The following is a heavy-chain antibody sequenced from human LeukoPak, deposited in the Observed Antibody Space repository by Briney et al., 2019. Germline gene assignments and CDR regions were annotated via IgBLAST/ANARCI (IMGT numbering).Heavy chain of an antibody. D-gene: IGHD3-10*01. J-gene: IGHJ6*03. CDR1: GGSISSYY. V-gene: IGHV4-4*07. CDR3: ARGGSTMVRGVINYYYYYMDV. Sequence: SETLSLTCTVSGGSISSYYWSWIRQPAGKGLEWIGRIYTSGSTNYNPSLKSRVTMSVDTSKNQFSLKLSSVTAADTAVYYCARGGSTMVRGVINYYYYYMDVWGKGATVTVSS. CDR2: IYTSGST.